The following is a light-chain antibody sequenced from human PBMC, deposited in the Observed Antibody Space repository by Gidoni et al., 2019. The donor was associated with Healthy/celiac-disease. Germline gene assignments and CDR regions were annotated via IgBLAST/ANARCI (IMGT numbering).Light chain of an antibody. CDR2: GAS. V-gene: IGKV3-15*01. J-gene: IGKJ1*01. Sequence: EIVLTQSPATLSVSPGESATLSCRASQSVSSNLAGYQQKPGQAPRLLIYGASTRATGIPARFSGSGSWTEFTLTISSMQSEDFAVYYCQQYNNWPPWTFGQGTKVEIK. CDR1: QSVSSN. CDR3: QQYNNWPPWT.